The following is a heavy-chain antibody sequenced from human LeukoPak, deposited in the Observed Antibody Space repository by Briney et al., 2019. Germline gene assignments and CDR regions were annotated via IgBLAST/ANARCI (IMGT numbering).Heavy chain of an antibody. CDR2: IYTSGST. CDR3: ARGRYYYDSSGPELFDY. Sequence: SETLSLTCTVSGGSISSYYWSWIRQPAGKGLEWIGRIYTSGSTNYNPSLKSRVTTSVDTSKNQFSLKLSSVTAADTAVYYCARGRYYYDSSGPELFDYWGQGTLVTVSS. V-gene: IGHV4-4*07. CDR1: GGSISSYY. D-gene: IGHD3-22*01. J-gene: IGHJ4*02.